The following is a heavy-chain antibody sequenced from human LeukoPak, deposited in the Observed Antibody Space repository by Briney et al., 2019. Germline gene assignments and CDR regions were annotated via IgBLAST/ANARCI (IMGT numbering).Heavy chain of an antibody. CDR2: ISGSGGST. D-gene: IGHD5-12*01. CDR3: TKSRISFSGQADH. Sequence: GGSLRLSCAASGFTFSSYAMSWVRQAPGKGLEWVSAISGSGGSTYYAGSVKGRFTISRDNSKNTLYLQMNSLRAEDTAVYYCTKSRISFSGQADHWGQGTLVTVSS. CDR1: GFTFSSYA. V-gene: IGHV3-23*01. J-gene: IGHJ4*02.